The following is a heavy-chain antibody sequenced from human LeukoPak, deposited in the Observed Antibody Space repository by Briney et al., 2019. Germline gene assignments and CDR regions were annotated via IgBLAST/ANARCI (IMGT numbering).Heavy chain of an antibody. V-gene: IGHV4-4*07. CDR1: GGSISSYY. Sequence: HPSETLSLTCTVSGGSISSYYWSWIRQPAGKGLEWIGRIYTSRSTNYNPSLKSRVTMSVDTSKNQFSLKLSSVTAADTAVYYCARDNGSSWGYYYYYYGMDVWGQGTTVTVSS. J-gene: IGHJ6*02. CDR3: ARDNGSSWGYYYYYYGMDV. D-gene: IGHD6-13*01. CDR2: IYTSRST.